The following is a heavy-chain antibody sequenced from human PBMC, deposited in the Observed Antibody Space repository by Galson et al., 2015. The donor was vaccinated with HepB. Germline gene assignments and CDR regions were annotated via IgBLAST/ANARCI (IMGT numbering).Heavy chain of an antibody. V-gene: IGHV3-30*02. CDR1: GFTFSSYG. CDR3: ARDRESFYYDSSGYYLFDY. Sequence: SLRLSCAASGFTFSSYGMHWVRQAPGKGLEWVAFIRYDGSNKYYADSVKGRFTISRDNAKNSLYLQMNSLRAEDTAVYYCARDRESFYYDSSGYYLFDYWGQGTLVTVSS. D-gene: IGHD3-22*01. J-gene: IGHJ4*02. CDR2: IRYDGSNK.